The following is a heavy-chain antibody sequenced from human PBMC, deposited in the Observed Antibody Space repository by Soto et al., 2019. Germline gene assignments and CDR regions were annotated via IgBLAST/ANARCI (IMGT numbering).Heavy chain of an antibody. Sequence: ETQSLLCGVFGGSFSCYYCSWVRQSPRKGLEWMGEINHSRRTNYNPPLKRRLTRSVDTSKNQFSLKLSSVTAADTALYDCVACDYGVYPRYWGQGSLVTVSS. D-gene: IGHD4-17*01. J-gene: IGHJ4*02. CDR3: VACDYGVYPRY. CDR1: GGSFSCYY. CDR2: INHSRRT. V-gene: IGHV4-34*01.